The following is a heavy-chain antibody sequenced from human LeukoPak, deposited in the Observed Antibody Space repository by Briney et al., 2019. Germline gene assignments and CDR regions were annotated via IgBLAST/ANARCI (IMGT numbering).Heavy chain of an antibody. Sequence: GASVKVSFKASGYPFTSYDINWVRQATGQGLEWMGWMKPNSGNTGYAQKFQGRVTMTRNTSISTAYMELSSLRSEDTAVYYCARNLLLWFGESSSDCFDPWGQGTLVTVSS. CDR2: MKPNSGNT. J-gene: IGHJ5*02. D-gene: IGHD3-10*01. CDR3: ARNLLLWFGESSSDCFDP. CDR1: GYPFTSYD. V-gene: IGHV1-8*01.